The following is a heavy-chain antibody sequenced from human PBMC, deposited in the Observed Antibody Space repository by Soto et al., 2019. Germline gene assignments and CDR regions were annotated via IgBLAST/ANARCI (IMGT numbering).Heavy chain of an antibody. Sequence: SETLSLTCNMSGDSYSISTYSWSWIRQPPGKALQWIGFIYQSGVTSYNLSLASRVSISLDRSNNQCSLKLKSVTAADTAVYFCAGMPYTSGLRFDPWGPGTLVTVSS. CDR2: IYQSGVT. V-gene: IGHV4-30-2*01. J-gene: IGHJ5*02. CDR1: GDSYSISTYS. CDR3: AGMPYTSGLRFDP. D-gene: IGHD6-19*01.